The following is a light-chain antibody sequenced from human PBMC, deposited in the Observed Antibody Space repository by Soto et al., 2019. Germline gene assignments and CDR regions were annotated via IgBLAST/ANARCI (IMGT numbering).Light chain of an antibody. CDR3: QQYNGYSRA. V-gene: IGKV1-5*03. Sequence: DIQMTQSPSTLSASIGDRVTITCRASQSISDWLAWYQQKPGKAPKLLIYRASNLESGVPSRFSGSGSGTEFTLTISSLQPDDFATHYCQQYNGYSRAFGQGTKVEIK. CDR2: RAS. CDR1: QSISDW. J-gene: IGKJ1*01.